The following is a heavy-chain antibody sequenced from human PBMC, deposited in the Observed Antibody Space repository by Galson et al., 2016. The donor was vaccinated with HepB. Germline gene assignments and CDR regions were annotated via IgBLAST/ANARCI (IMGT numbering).Heavy chain of an antibody. Sequence: SLRLSCAASGFTFSSYAVHWVRQAPGKGLEWVAVISYDGNNKYYADSVEGRFTISRDNSKNTLYLQMNSLRAEDTAVYYCARDKGNIAVTGYYFDYWGQGTLVTVSS. V-gene: IGHV3-30-3*01. CDR1: GFTFSSYA. CDR3: ARDKGNIAVTGYYFDY. J-gene: IGHJ4*02. D-gene: IGHD6-19*01. CDR2: ISYDGNNK.